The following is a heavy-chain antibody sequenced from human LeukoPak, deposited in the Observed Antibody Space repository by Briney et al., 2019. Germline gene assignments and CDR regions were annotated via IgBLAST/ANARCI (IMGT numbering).Heavy chain of an antibody. CDR1: GFTFSDYY. CDR3: ARWRGGMGLLNPPYFDY. J-gene: IGHJ4*02. Sequence: PGGSLRLSCAASGFTFSDYYMSWIRQAPGKGLEWLTCISSSGRTIYYADSVKGRFTISRDNAKNSLYLQMSSLRVEDTAVYYCARWRGGMGLLNPPYFDYWGLGTLVTVSS. V-gene: IGHV3-11*04. CDR2: ISSSGRTI. D-gene: IGHD3-3*01.